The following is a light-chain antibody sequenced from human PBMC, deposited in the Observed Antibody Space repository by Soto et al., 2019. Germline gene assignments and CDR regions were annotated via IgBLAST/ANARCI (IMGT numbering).Light chain of an antibody. V-gene: IGKV4-1*01. CDR1: RSVLYSSNNKND. J-gene: IGKJ2*01. Sequence: DIVMTQSPGSRAVSLGERATNNCKSSRSVLYSSNNKNDLGWYQQKPGQPPKLLIYWASTRESGVPDRFSGSGSGTDLTITINSLQAEDVAVYYCQQYYSPPYTFGQGTKLEIK. CDR2: WAS. CDR3: QQYYSPPYT.